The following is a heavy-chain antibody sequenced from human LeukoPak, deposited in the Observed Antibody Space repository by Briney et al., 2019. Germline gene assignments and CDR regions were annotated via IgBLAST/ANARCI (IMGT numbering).Heavy chain of an antibody. D-gene: IGHD6-13*01. CDR1: GYTFTGYY. V-gene: IGHV1-2*02. J-gene: IGHJ4*02. CDR2: INPNSGGT. CDR3: ARVGAAARSFDY. Sequence: ASVKVSCKASGYTFTGYYMHWVRQAPGQGLEWMGWINPNSGGTNYAQKFQGRATMTRDTSISTAYMELSRLRSDDTAVYYCARVGAAARSFDYWGQGTLVTVSS.